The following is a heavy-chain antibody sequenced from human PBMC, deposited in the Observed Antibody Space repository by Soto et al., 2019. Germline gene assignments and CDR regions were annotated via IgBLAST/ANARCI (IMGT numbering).Heavy chain of an antibody. V-gene: IGHV2-5*02. CDR3: AHRGLTMVRGVTSSSGRAV. D-gene: IGHD3-10*01. CDR1: GFSLSTSGVG. Sequence: QITLKESGPTLVKPTQTLTLTCTFSGFSLSTSGVGVGWIRQPPGKALEWLALIYWDDDKRYSPSLKSRLTIPKDTTKNKVVLTRTNMDPVDTATYNCAHRGLTMVRGVTSSSGRAVWGQGTTATFS. CDR2: IYWDDDK. J-gene: IGHJ6*02.